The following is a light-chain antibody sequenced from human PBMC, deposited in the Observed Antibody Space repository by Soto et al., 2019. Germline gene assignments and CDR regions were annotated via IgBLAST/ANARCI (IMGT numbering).Light chain of an antibody. CDR2: DDS. Sequence: SYYLTQPPSVSVAPRQTATITCWGNNIGSRSVHWYQQKSGQAPVLVVFDDSVRPSGIPERISGYNSGNTATLTISGVEAGDEADYYCQVWDTTSDHWMFGGGTKVTVL. CDR3: QVWDTTSDHWM. V-gene: IGLV3-21*02. J-gene: IGLJ3*02. CDR1: NIGSRS.